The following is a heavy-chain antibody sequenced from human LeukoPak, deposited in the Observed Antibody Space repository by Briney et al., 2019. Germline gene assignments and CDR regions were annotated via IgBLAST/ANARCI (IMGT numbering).Heavy chain of an antibody. CDR3: ARGWPRGNYFDY. Sequence: SETLSLTCTVSGGSISSSGYYWGWIRQPPGKGLEWIGSIYYSGSTYYNPSLKSRVTISVDTSKSQFSLKLSSVTAADTAVYYCARGWPRGNYFDYWGQGTLVTVSS. V-gene: IGHV4-39*01. J-gene: IGHJ4*02. CDR2: IYYSGST. D-gene: IGHD6-19*01. CDR1: GGSISSSGYY.